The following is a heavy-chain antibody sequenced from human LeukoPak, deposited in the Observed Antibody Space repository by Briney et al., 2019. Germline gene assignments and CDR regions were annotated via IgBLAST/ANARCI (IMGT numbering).Heavy chain of an antibody. V-gene: IGHV1-2*02. D-gene: IGHD3-9*01. J-gene: IGHJ5*02. CDR1: GYTFTGYY. Sequence: ASVKVSCKASGYTFTGYYMHWVRQAPGQGLEWMGWINPNSGGTNYAQKFQGRVTMTRDTSISTAYMELSRLRSDDTAVDYCARVGGYDILTGYFENWFDPWGQGTLVTVSS. CDR3: ARVGGYDILTGYFENWFDP. CDR2: INPNSGGT.